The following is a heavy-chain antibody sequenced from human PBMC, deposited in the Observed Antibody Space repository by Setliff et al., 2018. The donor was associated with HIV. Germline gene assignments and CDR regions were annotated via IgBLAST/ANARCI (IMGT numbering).Heavy chain of an antibody. CDR1: AFTMSSYY. J-gene: IGHJ3*02. D-gene: IGHD2-21*02. CDR2: VYFSGTT. V-gene: IGHV4-59*01. Sequence: SETLSLTCSVSAFTMSSYYWNFFRQPPGGGLEWIGCVYFSGTTDYSPSLKSRVTISIDTSKNQFSLRLNSVTAADTAMYYCARGPKLTARREGVFDTWGRGTMVTV. CDR3: ARGPKLTARREGVFDT.